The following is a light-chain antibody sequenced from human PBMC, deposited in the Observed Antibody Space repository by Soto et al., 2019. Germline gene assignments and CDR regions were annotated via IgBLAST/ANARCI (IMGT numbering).Light chain of an antibody. CDR2: KVS. CDR3: MQDTHWPRT. V-gene: IGKV2-30*01. J-gene: IGKJ2*01. Sequence: DAVMTQSPLSLPVTVGQPASISCRSSRSLVYSDGNTYLSWLQQRPGQSPRRLIYKVSSRDSGVPDRFSGSGSGTDFTLKNSRMEAEDVGIYYCMQDTHWPRTFGQGTKLEIK. CDR1: RSLVYSDGNTY.